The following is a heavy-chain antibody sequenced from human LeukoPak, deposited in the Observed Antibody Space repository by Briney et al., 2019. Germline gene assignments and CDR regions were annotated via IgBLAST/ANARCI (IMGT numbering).Heavy chain of an antibody. D-gene: IGHD6-19*01. CDR2: IYYSGST. V-gene: IGHV4-59*08. CDR1: GGSISSYY. J-gene: IGHJ4*02. CDR3: ARLGSSGWYGSDFYFDY. Sequence: SETLSLTCTVSGGSISSYYWSWIRQPPGKGPEWIGYIYYSGSTNYNPSLKSRVTISVDTSKNQFSLKLSSVTAADTAVYYCARLGSSGWYGSDFYFDYWGQGTLVTVSS.